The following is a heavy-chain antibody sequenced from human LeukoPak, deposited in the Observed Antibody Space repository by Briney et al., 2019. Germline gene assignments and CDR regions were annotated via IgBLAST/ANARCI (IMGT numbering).Heavy chain of an antibody. Sequence: GGSLRLSCAASGFTFSSYSMNWVRQAPGKGLEWVSSISSSSSYIYYADSVKGRFTISGDNAKNSLYLQMNSLRAEDTAVYYCARGWELLRKYYFDYWGQGTLVTVSS. CDR3: ARGWELLRKYYFDY. CDR2: ISSSSSYI. J-gene: IGHJ4*02. V-gene: IGHV3-21*01. CDR1: GFTFSSYS. D-gene: IGHD1-26*01.